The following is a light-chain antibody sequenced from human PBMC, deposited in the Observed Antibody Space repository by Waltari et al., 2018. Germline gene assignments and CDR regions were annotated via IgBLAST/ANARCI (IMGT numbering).Light chain of an antibody. J-gene: IGLJ3*02. CDR3: VAWDDSLSATV. V-gene: IGLV1-47*01. Sequence: QSVLTQPPSASGTPGQRVPISCSGSGPPLECNYVYWYQNLPGTAPKLLIYRNDQRPSGVPDRFSGSKSGTSASLAISELRSEDEADYYCVAWDDSLSATVFGGGTKLTVL. CDR2: RND. CDR1: GPPLECNY.